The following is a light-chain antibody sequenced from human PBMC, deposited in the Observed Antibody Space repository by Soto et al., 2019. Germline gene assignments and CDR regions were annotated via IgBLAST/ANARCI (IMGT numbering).Light chain of an antibody. CDR1: SSDVGGYDF. J-gene: IGLJ1*01. CDR2: EVT. V-gene: IGLV2-14*01. CDR3: SSYTITSSPV. Sequence: QSVLTQPASVSGSPGQSITISCTGTSSDVGGYDFVSWYRQYPGQAPKILIYEVTHRPSGVPDRFSGSKSGNTASLTISGLQVDDEADYYCSSYTITSSPVFGPGTKLTVL.